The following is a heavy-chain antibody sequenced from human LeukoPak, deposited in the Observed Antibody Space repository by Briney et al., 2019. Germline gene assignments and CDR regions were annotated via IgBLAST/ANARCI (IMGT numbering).Heavy chain of an antibody. D-gene: IGHD6-13*01. CDR2: INSDGSNT. J-gene: IGHJ5*02. CDR3: AILTGIATAA. Sequence: PGGSLRLSCAASGFTFSSYWMHWVRQAPGKGLVWVSHINSDGSNTRYADSVKGRFTISRDNAKNTLYLQMVSLRAEDTAMYYCAILTGIATAAWGQGTLVTVSS. V-gene: IGHV3-74*01. CDR1: GFTFSSYW.